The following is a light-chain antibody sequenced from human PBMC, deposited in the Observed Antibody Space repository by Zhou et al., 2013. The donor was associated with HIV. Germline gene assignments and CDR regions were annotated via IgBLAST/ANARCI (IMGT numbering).Light chain of an antibody. CDR3: QQSHSMPLT. V-gene: IGKV1-5*03. CDR2: KAS. CDR1: QRITSR. J-gene: IGKJ4*01. Sequence: DIQMTQSPSTLSASVGDRVTITCRASQRITSRVAWYQQKPGKAPKILIYKASSLESGVPSRFSGGGSGTEFTLTISSLQPEDFAVYYCQQSHSMPLTFGGGPRWTSN.